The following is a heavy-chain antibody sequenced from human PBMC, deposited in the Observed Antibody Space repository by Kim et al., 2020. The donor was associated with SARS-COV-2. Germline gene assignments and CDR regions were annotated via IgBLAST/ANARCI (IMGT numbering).Heavy chain of an antibody. CDR1: GFTFSSYE. V-gene: IGHV3-48*03. CDR3: ASIHDYGDYQGDY. Sequence: GGSLRLSCAASGFTFSSYEMNWVRQAPGKGLEWVSYISSNGSSINYADSVKGRFTISRDNAKNSLYLQMNSLRAEDTAVYYCASIHDYGDYQGDYWGHGNLVTVSS. CDR2: ISSNGSSI. D-gene: IGHD4-17*01. J-gene: IGHJ4*01.